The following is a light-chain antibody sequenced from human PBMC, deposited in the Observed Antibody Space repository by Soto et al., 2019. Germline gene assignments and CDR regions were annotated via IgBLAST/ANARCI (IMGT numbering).Light chain of an antibody. J-gene: IGKJ1*01. CDR3: QQYNNWPPWT. CDR1: QSVSSK. V-gene: IGKV3-15*01. CDR2: GAY. Sequence: EIVMTQSPSTLSVSPAERATLSCRASQSVSSKLAWYQKKPGQAPRLLIYGAYTRATGIPARFSGSGSGTEFTLTISSLQSEDFAVYYCQQYNNWPPWTVGQGTKVEIK.